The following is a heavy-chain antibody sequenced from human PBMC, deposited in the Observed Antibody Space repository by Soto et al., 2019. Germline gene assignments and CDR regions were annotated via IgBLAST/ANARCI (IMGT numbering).Heavy chain of an antibody. J-gene: IGHJ4*02. Sequence: QVQLVESGGVVVQPGRSLRLSCAASGFTFSSYAMNWVRQAPGKGLEWVAVMSSDGSYKYYADSVKGRFTISRDNSKNTLYLQMNSLRPEDTAVYYCSREAGAFDCWGQGTLVTVSS. D-gene: IGHD6-13*01. V-gene: IGHV3-30-3*01. CDR3: SREAGAFDC. CDR2: MSSDGSYK. CDR1: GFTFSSYA.